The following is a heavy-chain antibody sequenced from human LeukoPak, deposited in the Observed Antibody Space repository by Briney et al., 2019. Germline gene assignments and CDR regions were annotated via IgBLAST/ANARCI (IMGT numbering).Heavy chain of an antibody. J-gene: IGHJ4*02. D-gene: IGHD2-2*01. CDR3: TCSSSSPTEY. V-gene: IGHV3-73*01. CDR2: IRSKANSYAT. CDR1: GFTFSGSA. Sequence: PGGSLRLSCAASGFTFSGSAMHRVRQASGKGLEWVGRIRSKANSYATAYAASVKGRFTISRDDSKNTAYLQMNSLKTEDTAVYYCTCSSSSPTEYWGQGTLVTVSS.